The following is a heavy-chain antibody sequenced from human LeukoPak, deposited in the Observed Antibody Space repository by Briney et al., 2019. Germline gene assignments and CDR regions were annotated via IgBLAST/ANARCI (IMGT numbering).Heavy chain of an antibody. Sequence: GGSLRLSCAASGFTFSSYSMNWVRQAPGKGLEWVSSISSSSSYIYYADSVKGRFTISRDNAKNSLYLQMNSLRAEDTAVYYCARGDTIFGVVIAYYFDYWGQGTLVTVSS. CDR3: ARGDTIFGVVIAYYFDY. CDR1: GFTFSSYS. J-gene: IGHJ4*02. D-gene: IGHD3-3*01. CDR2: ISSSSSYI. V-gene: IGHV3-21*01.